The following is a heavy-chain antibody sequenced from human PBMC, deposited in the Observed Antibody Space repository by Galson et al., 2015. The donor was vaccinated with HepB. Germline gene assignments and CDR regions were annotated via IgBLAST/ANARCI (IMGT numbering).Heavy chain of an antibody. CDR1: GFTFSRYT. CDR2: ISSNGNTV. Sequence: SLRLSCAASGFTFSRYTMNWVRQAPGKGLESVSYISSNGNTVFDADTVKGRFIISRDNAQNSLYLQMNSLKTEDTAVYYCTTDVYYSTYWSWLDPWGQGTLVTVSS. J-gene: IGHJ5*02. CDR3: TTDVYYSTYWSWLDP. V-gene: IGHV3-48*01. D-gene: IGHD2-8*02.